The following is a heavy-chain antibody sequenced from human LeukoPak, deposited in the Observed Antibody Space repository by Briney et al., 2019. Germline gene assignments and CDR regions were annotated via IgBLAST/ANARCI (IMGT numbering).Heavy chain of an antibody. CDR1: GLNFDDYG. D-gene: IGHD6-19*01. V-gene: IGHV3-43*02. Sequence: GGSLRLSCAAPGLNFDDYGIHWVRQAPGKGLELVSLISGDGGSTFYADSVRGRFTISRDNSKNSLYLQMSSLRSEDTAFYFCARESDSSGWYDYWGQGTLVTVSS. CDR2: ISGDGGST. J-gene: IGHJ4*02. CDR3: ARESDSSGWYDY.